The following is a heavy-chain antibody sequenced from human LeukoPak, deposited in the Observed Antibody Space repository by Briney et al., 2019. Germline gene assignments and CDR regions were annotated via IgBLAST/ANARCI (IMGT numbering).Heavy chain of an antibody. D-gene: IGHD3-9*01. J-gene: IGHJ4*02. V-gene: IGHV1-2*02. CDR3: ARGEDFERYYLAY. CDR1: GYTFTGYY. Sequence: GASVKVSCKASGYTFTGYYMHWVRQAPGQGLEWMGWINPNSGGTNYAQKFQGRVTMTRDTSISTAYMELSRLRSDDTAVYFCARGEDFERYYLAYWGQGTLVTVSS. CDR2: INPNSGGT.